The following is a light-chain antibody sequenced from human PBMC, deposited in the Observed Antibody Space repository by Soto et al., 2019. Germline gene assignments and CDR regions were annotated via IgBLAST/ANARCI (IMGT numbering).Light chain of an antibody. Sequence: EIVMTQSPATLSVSPGERATLSCRASQSVTSNLAWYQQKPGQAPRLLIYGVSTRATGIPARFSGSGSGTEFTLTISSLQSEDFAVYYCQQYSNWPPWTFGQGTKVEIK. J-gene: IGKJ1*01. CDR1: QSVTSN. CDR3: QQYSNWPPWT. CDR2: GVS. V-gene: IGKV3-15*01.